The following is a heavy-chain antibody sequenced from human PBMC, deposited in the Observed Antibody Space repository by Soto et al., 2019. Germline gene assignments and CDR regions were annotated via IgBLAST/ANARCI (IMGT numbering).Heavy chain of an antibody. CDR3: ARRVEGYFDY. CDR1: GFTFSDYT. Sequence: EVQLLESGGGLVQPGGSLTLSCAASGFTFSDYTMTWVRQAPGKVLECTSVILAEFKTYYAGSVRGRFTISRDNSKNTLSLHMDSLRVEDTAVYYCARRVEGYFDYWAQGALVTVSS. CDR2: ILAEFKT. V-gene: IGHV3-23*03. J-gene: IGHJ4*02.